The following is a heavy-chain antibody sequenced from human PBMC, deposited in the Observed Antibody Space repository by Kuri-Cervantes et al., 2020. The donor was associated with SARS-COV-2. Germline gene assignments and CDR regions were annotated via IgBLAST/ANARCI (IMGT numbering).Heavy chain of an antibody. CDR2: ISSSSSYI. J-gene: IGHJ4*02. V-gene: IGHV3-21*01. CDR1: GFTFSSYS. Sequence: LSLTCAASGFTFSSYSMNWVRQAPGKGLEWVSSISSSSSYIYYADSVKGRFTISRDNAKNSLYLQMNSLRAEDTAVYYCARGDSSGYLYYFDYWGQGTLVTVSS. D-gene: IGHD3-22*01. CDR3: ARGDSSGYLYYFDY.